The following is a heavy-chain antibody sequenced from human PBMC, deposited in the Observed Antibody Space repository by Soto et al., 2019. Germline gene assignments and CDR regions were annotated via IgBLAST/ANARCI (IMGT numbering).Heavy chain of an antibody. CDR3: VRLRPGYYGMDV. CDR1: GGSVSSGSYY. Sequence: PSETLSLTCTVSGGSVSSGSYYWSWIRQPPGKGLEWIGYIYYSGSTNYNPSLKSRVTISVDTSKNQFSLKLSSVTAADTAVYYCVRLRPGYYGMDVWGQGTTVTVSS. J-gene: IGHJ6*02. V-gene: IGHV4-61*01. CDR2: IYYSGST.